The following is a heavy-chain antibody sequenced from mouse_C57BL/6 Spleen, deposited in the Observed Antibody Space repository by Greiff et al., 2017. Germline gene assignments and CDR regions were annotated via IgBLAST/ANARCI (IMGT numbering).Heavy chain of an antibody. Sequence: QVQLQQPGAELVRPGSSVKLSCKASGYTFTSYWMHWVKQRPIQGLEWIGNIDPSDSETNYNQKFKDKATLTVDKSSSTAYMQLSSLTSEDSAVYYCARARLRDAMDYWGQGTSVTVSS. CDR3: ARARLRDAMDY. CDR1: GYTFTSYW. J-gene: IGHJ4*01. CDR2: IDPSDSET. D-gene: IGHD2-4*01. V-gene: IGHV1-52*01.